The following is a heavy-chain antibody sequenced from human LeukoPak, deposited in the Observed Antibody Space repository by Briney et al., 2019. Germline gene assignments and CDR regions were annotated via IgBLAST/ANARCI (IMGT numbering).Heavy chain of an antibody. D-gene: IGHD3-16*01. J-gene: IGHJ4*02. Sequence: GGSLRLSCAASGFAFSNYEMDWVRQAPGKGLEWISYISQSSGRTYYADSVEGRFTISRDNAKSALYLQINSLRVEDTAVYYCVTDRPRRGVYWGQGTLVTVSS. CDR3: VTDRPRRGVY. CDR1: GFAFSNYE. V-gene: IGHV3-48*03. CDR2: ISQSSGRT.